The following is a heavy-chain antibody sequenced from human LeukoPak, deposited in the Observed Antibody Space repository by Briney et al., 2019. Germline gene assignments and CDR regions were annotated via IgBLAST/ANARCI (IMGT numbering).Heavy chain of an antibody. CDR3: AKDLYYNSRGTPTDY. D-gene: IGHD3-22*01. CDR2: ITDSGDGT. V-gene: IGHV3-23*01. Sequence: RGSLRLSCAASGFTFSSYAMSWVRQAPGKGLEWVSTITDSGDGTYYADSVKGRFTISRDNSKNTLYLQVSSLRAEDTAVYYCAKDLYYNSRGTPTDYWGQGTLVTVSS. CDR1: GFTFSSYA. J-gene: IGHJ4*02.